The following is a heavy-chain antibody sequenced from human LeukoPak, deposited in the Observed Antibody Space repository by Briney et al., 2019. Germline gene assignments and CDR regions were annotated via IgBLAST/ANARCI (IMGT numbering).Heavy chain of an antibody. J-gene: IGHJ4*02. CDR1: GFTFSSYA. CDR2: ISGSGGST. D-gene: IGHD3-10*01. CDR3: AKVRGITMVRGVFDY. V-gene: IGHV3-23*01. Sequence: PGGSLRLSCAASGFTFSSYAMSWVRQAPGKGLEWVSAISGSGGSTYYADSVKGRFTISRDNSKNTLYLQMNCLRAEDTAVYYCAKVRGITMVRGVFDYWGQGTLVTVSS.